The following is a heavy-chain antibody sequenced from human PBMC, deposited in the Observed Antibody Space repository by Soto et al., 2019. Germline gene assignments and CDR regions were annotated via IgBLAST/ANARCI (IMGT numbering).Heavy chain of an antibody. CDR1: GYSFTSYW. CDR2: IYPGDSDT. Sequence: PGESLKISCKGSGYSFTSYWIGWVRQMPGKGLEWMGIIYPGDSDTRYSPSFQGQVTISADKSISTAYLQWSSLKASDTAMYYCARNTIFGVVIPDDALDIWGQVKMVTVSS. J-gene: IGHJ3*02. D-gene: IGHD3-3*01. V-gene: IGHV5-51*01. CDR3: ARNTIFGVVIPDDALDI.